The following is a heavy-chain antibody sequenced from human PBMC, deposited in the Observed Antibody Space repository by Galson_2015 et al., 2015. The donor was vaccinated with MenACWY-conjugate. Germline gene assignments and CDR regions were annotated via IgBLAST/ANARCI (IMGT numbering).Heavy chain of an antibody. CDR1: GFTFRNYW. CDR3: ARAPSDNDYLIAMDV. V-gene: IGHV3-74*01. D-gene: IGHD3-16*01. Sequence: SLRLSCAAAGFTFRNYWMHWVRQVPGKGLVWVARINYDGSGTSYADSVRGRFTIARDNAKNTLYLQMHSLRAEDTALYYCARAPSDNDYLIAMDVWGQGTTVTVSS. CDR2: INYDGSGT. J-gene: IGHJ6*02.